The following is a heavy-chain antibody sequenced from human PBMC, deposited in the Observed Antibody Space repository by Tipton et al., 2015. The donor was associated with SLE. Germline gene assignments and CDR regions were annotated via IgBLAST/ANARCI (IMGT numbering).Heavy chain of an antibody. J-gene: IGHJ6*03. CDR2: IYYTGST. V-gene: IGHV4-59*11. D-gene: IGHD5-12*01. Sequence: GLVKPSETLSLTCTVSGGSISSHYWTWIRRTPGKGLEWIGYIYYTGSTNYNPSLKSRVTISLDTPKNQFSLKLNSVTAADTAVYYCARDGGAGGYTRYCYYYVDVWGKGTTVTVSS. CDR3: ARDGGAGGYTRYCYYYVDV. CDR1: GGSISSHY.